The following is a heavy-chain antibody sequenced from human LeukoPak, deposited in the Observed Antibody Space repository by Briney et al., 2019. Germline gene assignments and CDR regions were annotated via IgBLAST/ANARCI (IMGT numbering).Heavy chain of an antibody. CDR1: GFTFSTYG. Sequence: GGSLRLSCAASGFTFSTYGMSWVRQAPGKGLEWVSTISGSGGTTYCADSVKGRFTISRDNSKNRLYLQMNSLRAEDTAIYYCAKGGAQYCSGGSCYRTYYFDSWAQGTLVTVSS. V-gene: IGHV3-23*01. D-gene: IGHD2-15*01. CDR3: AKGGAQYCSGGSCYRTYYFDS. CDR2: ISGSGGTT. J-gene: IGHJ4*02.